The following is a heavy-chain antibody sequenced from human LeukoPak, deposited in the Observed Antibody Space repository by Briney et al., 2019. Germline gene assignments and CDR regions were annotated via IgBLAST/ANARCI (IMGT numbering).Heavy chain of an antibody. D-gene: IGHD3-22*01. J-gene: IGHJ4*02. Sequence: SETLSLTCTVSGGSISSSSYYWGWIRQPPGKGLEWIGSIYYSGSTDFNPSLKSRVTISVDTSKNQFSLKLSSVTAADTAVYYCARVGGPPYYYDSSGYYLDYWGQGTLVTVSS. CDR2: IYYSGST. CDR3: ARVGGPPYYYDSSGYYLDY. CDR1: GGSISSSSYY. V-gene: IGHV4-39*07.